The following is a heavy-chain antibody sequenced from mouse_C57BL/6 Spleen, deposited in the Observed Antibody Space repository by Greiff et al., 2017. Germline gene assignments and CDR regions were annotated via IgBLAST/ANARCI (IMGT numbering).Heavy chain of an antibody. Sequence: EVHLVESGGGLVKPGGSLKLSCAASGFTFSSYAMSWVRQTPEKRLEWVATVSDGGSYTYYPDNVKGRFPISRDNAKNNLYLQMSHLKSEDTAMYYCARDRAYDSNPGGYFDYWGQGTTLTVSS. D-gene: IGHD2-5*01. CDR3: ARDRAYDSNPGGYFDY. J-gene: IGHJ2*01. CDR1: GFTFSSYA. V-gene: IGHV5-4*01. CDR2: VSDGGSYT.